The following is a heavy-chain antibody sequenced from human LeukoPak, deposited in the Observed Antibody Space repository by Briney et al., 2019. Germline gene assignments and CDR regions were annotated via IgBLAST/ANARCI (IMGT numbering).Heavy chain of an antibody. V-gene: IGHV4-61*02. J-gene: IGHJ3*02. CDR2: IYTSGST. Sequence: SETLSLTCTVSGGSISSGSYYLSWIRQPAGKGLEWIGRIYTSGSTNYNPSLKGRVTISVDTSKNQFSLKLSSVTAADTAVYYCAREGGYCSSTSCYRLWKDAFDIWGQGTMVTVSS. D-gene: IGHD2-2*02. CDR3: AREGGYCSSTSCYRLWKDAFDI. CDR1: GGSISSGSYY.